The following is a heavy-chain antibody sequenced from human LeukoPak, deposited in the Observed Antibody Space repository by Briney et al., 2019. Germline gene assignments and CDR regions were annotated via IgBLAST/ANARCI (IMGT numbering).Heavy chain of an antibody. D-gene: IGHD1-1*01. Sequence: GGSLRLSCAASGFTVSNTYMSWVRQAPGKGLEWVSAIYSAESTYYVDSVKGRFTISRDNSKNTLYLQMNSLRAEDTAVYYCARLHRRQMTSFDYWGRGTLITVSS. J-gene: IGHJ4*02. CDR2: IYSAEST. CDR1: GFTVSNTY. CDR3: ARLHRRQMTSFDY. V-gene: IGHV3-53*01.